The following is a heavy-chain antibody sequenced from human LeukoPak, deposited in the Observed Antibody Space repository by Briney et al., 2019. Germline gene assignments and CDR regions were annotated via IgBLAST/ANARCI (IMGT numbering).Heavy chain of an antibody. V-gene: IGHV1-8*01. Sequence: ASVKVSCKASGYTFTSYDINWVRQATGQGLEWMGWMNPNSGNTGYAQKFQGRVTMTRNTSISTAYMELSSLRSEDTAVYYCARGGRGAYYYYGSGSYPPVDYWGQGTLVTVSS. CDR1: GYTFTSYD. CDR3: ARGGRGAYYYYGSGSYPPVDY. D-gene: IGHD3-10*01. CDR2: MNPNSGNT. J-gene: IGHJ4*02.